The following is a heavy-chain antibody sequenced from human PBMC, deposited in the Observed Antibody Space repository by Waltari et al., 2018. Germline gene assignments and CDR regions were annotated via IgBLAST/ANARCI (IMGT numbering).Heavy chain of an antibody. D-gene: IGHD5-18*01. Sequence: QVQLQESGPGLVKPSETLSLTCTVSGGSIRSYYLSWIRQPPGKGLEWIGYIYYSGSTNYNPSLKSRVTISVDTSKNQFSLKLSSVTAADTAVYYCARGYTLTNYYYYYGMDVWGQGTTVTVSS. V-gene: IGHV4-59*01. CDR3: ARGYTLTNYYYYYGMDV. J-gene: IGHJ6*02. CDR2: IYYSGST. CDR1: GGSIRSYY.